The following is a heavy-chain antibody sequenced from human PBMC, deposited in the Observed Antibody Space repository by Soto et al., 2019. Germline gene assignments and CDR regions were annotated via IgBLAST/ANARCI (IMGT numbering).Heavy chain of an antibody. J-gene: IGHJ4*02. CDR2: IWYDGSNK. Sequence: LRLSCAASGFTFSSYGMHWVRQAPGKGLEWVAVIWYDGSNKYYADSVKGRLTISRDNSKNTLYLQMNSLRAEDTAVYYCASRSTSRDYWGQGTLVTVSS. CDR3: ASRSTSRDY. V-gene: IGHV3-33*01. D-gene: IGHD5-12*01. CDR1: GFTFSSYG.